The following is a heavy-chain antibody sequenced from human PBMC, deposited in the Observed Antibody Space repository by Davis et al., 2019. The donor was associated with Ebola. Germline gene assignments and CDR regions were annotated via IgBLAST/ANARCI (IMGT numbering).Heavy chain of an antibody. CDR1: GFTFSDYP. D-gene: IGHD4-17*01. CDR3: ARSRFPYGMDV. CDR2: ISSDGGSK. J-gene: IGHJ6*02. Sequence: GESLKISCAASGFTFSDYPMHWVRRAPGKGLEYVSAISSDGGSKYYADSVKGRFTISRDNSKNTLYLQMNSLGAEDTAVYYCARSRFPYGMDVWGQGTTVTVSS. V-gene: IGHV3-64*02.